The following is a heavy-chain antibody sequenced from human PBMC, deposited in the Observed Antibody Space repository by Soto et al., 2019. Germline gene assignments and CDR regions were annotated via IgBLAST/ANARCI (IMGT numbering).Heavy chain of an antibody. D-gene: IGHD6-13*01. CDR1: GYTFTNYA. Sequence: QVQLVQSGGELKKPGASVKVSCKASGYTFTNYAISWVRQAPGRGLEWMGWVNTYNGNPNYAQIFQGRVTMTTDTSTGTAYMALRSLKSDDSAIYYCARDSQYSTSWERFDLWGQGTRVTVSS. CDR2: VNTYNGNP. J-gene: IGHJ4*02. V-gene: IGHV1-18*01. CDR3: ARDSQYSTSWERFDL.